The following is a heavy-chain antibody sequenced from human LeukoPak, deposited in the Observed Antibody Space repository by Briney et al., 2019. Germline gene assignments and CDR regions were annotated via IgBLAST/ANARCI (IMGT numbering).Heavy chain of an antibody. CDR3: ASGRVGLRSSITMVRGGSMSDV. V-gene: IGHV4-34*01. J-gene: IGHJ6*02. CDR1: GGSFSFYY. Sequence: SETLSLTCAVYGGSFSFYYWSWIRQPPGKGLEWIGEINHSGSTNYNPSLKSRVTISVDTSKNQFSLKLSSVTAADTAVYYCASGRVGLRSSITMVRGGSMSDVWGQGTTVTVSS. D-gene: IGHD3-10*01. CDR2: INHSGST.